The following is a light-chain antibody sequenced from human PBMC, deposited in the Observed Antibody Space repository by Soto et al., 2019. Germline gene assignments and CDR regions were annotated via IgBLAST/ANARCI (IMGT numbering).Light chain of an antibody. CDR3: QQYTSSLIT. Sequence: EILVTQSPATLSVSRGERATMSCRASQSVSSNLAWYQQTAGQAPRLLIYGASGRATGIPDRFSGSGSGTDFTLPLSRLEPEDFEVYYCQQYTSSLITFGQGTRLEIK. CDR2: GAS. J-gene: IGKJ5*01. CDR1: QSVSSN. V-gene: IGKV3-20*01.